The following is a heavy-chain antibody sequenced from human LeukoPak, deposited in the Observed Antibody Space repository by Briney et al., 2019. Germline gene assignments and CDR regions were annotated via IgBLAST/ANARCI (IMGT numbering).Heavy chain of an antibody. D-gene: IGHD5-18*01. CDR2: IYYSGST. J-gene: IGHJ4*02. V-gene: IGHV4-31*03. Sequence: SQTLSLTCTVSGGSISSGGYHWSWIRQHPGKGLEWIGYIYYSGSTYYNPSLKSRVTISVDTSKNQFSLKLSSVTAADTAVYYCARVPSYSYVALDYWGQGTLVTVSS. CDR1: GGSISSGGYH. CDR3: ARVPSYSYVALDY.